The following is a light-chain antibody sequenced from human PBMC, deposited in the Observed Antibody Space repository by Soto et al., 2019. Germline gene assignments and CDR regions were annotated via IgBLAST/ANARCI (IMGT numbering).Light chain of an antibody. V-gene: IGKV3D-20*02. CDR3: QQSYSTPRT. CDR2: AAS. J-gene: IGKJ1*01. CDR1: QSVRSEH. Sequence: EIVFTQSPDTLAFSPGVRRTRFCRARQSVRSEHLAWYQHKPGQAPRLVIFAASSRATGIPERFSGSGSGTDFTLTITRLEPEDFATYYCQQSYSTPRTFGQGTKVHI.